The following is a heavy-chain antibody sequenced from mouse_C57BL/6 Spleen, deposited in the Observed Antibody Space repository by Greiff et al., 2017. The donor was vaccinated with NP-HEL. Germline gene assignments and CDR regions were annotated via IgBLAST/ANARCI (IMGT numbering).Heavy chain of an antibody. J-gene: IGHJ4*01. CDR2: ISSGSSTI. V-gene: IGHV5-17*01. CDR3: ARPLLRYAMDY. Sequence: EVMLVESGGGLVKPGGPLKLSCAASGFTFSDYGMHWVRQAPEKGLEWVAYISSGSSTIYYADTVKGRFTISRDNAKNTLFLQMTSLRSEDTAMYYCARPLLRYAMDYWGQGTSVTVSS. D-gene: IGHD1-2*01. CDR1: GFTFSDYG.